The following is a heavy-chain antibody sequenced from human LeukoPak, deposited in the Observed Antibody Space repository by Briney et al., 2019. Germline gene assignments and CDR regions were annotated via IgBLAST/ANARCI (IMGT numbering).Heavy chain of an antibody. CDR1: GFTFSSYG. CDR2: IRYDGSNK. J-gene: IGHJ6*02. V-gene: IGHV3-30*02. D-gene: IGHD2-2*01. CDR3: AKSLVVPAAMPLYYYYGMDV. Sequence: PGGSLRLSCAASGFTFSSYGMHWVRQAPGKGLEWVGFIRYDGSNKYYADSVKGRFTISRDNSKNTLYLQVNSLRAEDTAVYYCAKSLVVPAAMPLYYYYGMDVWGQGTTVTVSS.